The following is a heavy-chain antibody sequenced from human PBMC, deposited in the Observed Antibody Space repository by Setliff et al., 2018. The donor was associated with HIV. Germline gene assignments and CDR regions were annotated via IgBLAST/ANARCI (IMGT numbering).Heavy chain of an antibody. V-gene: IGHV3-15*01. Sequence: PGGSLRLSCVASGFSFSNAWMSWVRQAPGKGLEWVGRIKSETDGGTSDYAAAVKDRFSFSRDDSKSILYLQMNSLEIEDTAVYFCSTGPSRVSDGIADFWGPGTLVTVSS. CDR1: GFSFSNAW. J-gene: IGHJ4*02. CDR3: STGPSRVSDGIADF. CDR2: IKSETDGGTS.